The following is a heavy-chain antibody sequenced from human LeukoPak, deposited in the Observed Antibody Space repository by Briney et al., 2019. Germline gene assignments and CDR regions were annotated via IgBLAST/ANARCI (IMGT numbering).Heavy chain of an antibody. CDR3: ARSVDYVGAFDI. CDR2: IYYSGST. D-gene: IGHD4-17*01. J-gene: IGHJ3*02. CDR1: GGSISSSSYY. V-gene: IGHV4-39*07. Sequence: SETLSLTCTVSGGSISSSSYYWGWIRQPPGKGLEWIGSIYYSGSTYYNPSLKSRVTISVDTSKNQFSLKLSSVTAADTAVYYCARSVDYVGAFDIWGQGTMVTVSS.